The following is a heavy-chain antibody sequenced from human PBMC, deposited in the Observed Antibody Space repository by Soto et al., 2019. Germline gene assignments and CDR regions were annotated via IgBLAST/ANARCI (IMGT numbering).Heavy chain of an antibody. V-gene: IGHV3-21*01. CDR3: ARNPRHSSWGYYFDY. CDR2: ISSSSSYI. D-gene: IGHD6-13*01. J-gene: IGHJ4*02. Sequence: GGSLRLSCAASGFTFSSYSMNWVRQAPGKGLEWVSSISSSSSYIYYADSVKGRFTISRDNAKNSLYLQMNSLRAEDTAVYYCARNPRHSSWGYYFDYWGQGTLVTVSS. CDR1: GFTFSSYS.